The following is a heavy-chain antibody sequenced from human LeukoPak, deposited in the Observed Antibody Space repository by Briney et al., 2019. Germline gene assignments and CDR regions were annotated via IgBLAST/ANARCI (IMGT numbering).Heavy chain of an antibody. D-gene: IGHD6-6*01. CDR1: GGSISSGGYY. J-gene: IGHJ4*02. CDR2: IYYSGST. V-gene: IGHV4-31*03. Sequence: SETLSLTCTVSGGSISSGGYYWSWTRQHPGKGLEWIGYIYYSGSTYYNPSLKSRVTISVDTSKNQFSLKLSSVTAADTAVYYCARESYSSSNYFDYWGQGTLVTVSS. CDR3: ARESYSSSNYFDY.